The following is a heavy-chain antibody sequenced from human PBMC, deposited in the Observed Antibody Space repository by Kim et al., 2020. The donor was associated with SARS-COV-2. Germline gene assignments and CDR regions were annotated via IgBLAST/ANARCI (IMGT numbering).Heavy chain of an antibody. J-gene: IGHJ4*02. Sequence: GGSLRLSCAASGFTFSSYAMSWVRQAPGKGLEWVSGIIGSGGGTYYADFVKGRFTISRDNSKNTLYLQMNSLRAEDTGVYYCAKGGGGWYWAPDYWGQGTLVTVSS. CDR1: GFTFSSYA. CDR3: AKGGGGWYWAPDY. D-gene: IGHD6-19*01. V-gene: IGHV3-23*01. CDR2: IIGSGGGT.